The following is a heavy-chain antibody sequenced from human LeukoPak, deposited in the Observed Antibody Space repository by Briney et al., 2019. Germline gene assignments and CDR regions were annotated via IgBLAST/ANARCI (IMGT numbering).Heavy chain of an antibody. Sequence: GGSLRLSSAASGFTFISYTMTWVRQAPGQGLEWVPSTSGGSSYIYYADSVKGPFTISRDNAKNSLYLQMNSLGAGDTAVYYCARDTITGSTLRVYWGQGTLVTVSS. CDR2: TSGGSSYI. V-gene: IGHV3-21*01. D-gene: IGHD1-7*01. CDR1: GFTFISYT. J-gene: IGHJ4*02. CDR3: ARDTITGSTLRVY.